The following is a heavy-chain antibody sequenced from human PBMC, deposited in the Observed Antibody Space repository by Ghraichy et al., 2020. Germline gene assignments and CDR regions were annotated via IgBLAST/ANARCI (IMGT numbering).Heavy chain of an antibody. V-gene: IGHV3-23*01. CDR2: ISGSGGST. J-gene: IGHJ4*02. CDR1: GFTFSSYA. D-gene: IGHD3-22*01. CDR3: AKVVVVVRNYYFDY. Sequence: SCAASGFTFSSYAMSWVRQAPGKGLEWVSAISGSGGSTYYADSVKGRFTISRDNSKNTLYLQMNSLRAEDTAVYYCAKVVVVVRNYYFDYWGQGTLVTVSS.